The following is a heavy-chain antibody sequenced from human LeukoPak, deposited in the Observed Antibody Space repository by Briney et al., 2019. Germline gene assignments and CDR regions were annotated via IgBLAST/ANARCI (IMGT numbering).Heavy chain of an antibody. V-gene: IGHV1-58*02. CDR3: AADPALGYCSGGSCYPRPDDAFDI. CDR2: IVVGSGNT. D-gene: IGHD2-15*01. J-gene: IGHJ3*02. CDR1: GFTFTSSA. Sequence: ASVKVSCQASGFTFTSSAMQWVRQARGQRLEWIGWIVVGSGNTNYAQKFQERVTITRDMSTSTAYMELSSLRSEDTAVYYCAADPALGYCSGGSCYPRPDDAFDIWGQGTMVTVSS.